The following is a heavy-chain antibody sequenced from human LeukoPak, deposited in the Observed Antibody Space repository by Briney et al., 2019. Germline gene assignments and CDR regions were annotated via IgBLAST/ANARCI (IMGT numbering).Heavy chain of an antibody. D-gene: IGHD4-11*01. Sequence: GRSLRLSCAASGFTFSSYGMHWVRQAPGKGLEWVAVIWYDGSNKYYADSVKGRFTISRDNSKNTLYLQMNSLRAEDTAVYYCAKEYSNYSPFDYWGQGTLVTVSS. CDR2: IWYDGSNK. J-gene: IGHJ4*02. CDR1: GFTFSSYG. CDR3: AKEYSNYSPFDY. V-gene: IGHV3-33*06.